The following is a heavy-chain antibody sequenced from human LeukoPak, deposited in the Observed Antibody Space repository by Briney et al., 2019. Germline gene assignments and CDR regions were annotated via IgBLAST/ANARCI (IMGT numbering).Heavy chain of an antibody. D-gene: IGHD3-22*01. CDR2: MNPNSGNT. J-gene: IGHJ4*02. CDR1: GYTFTSYD. CDR3: ARDLRGLGVGRYYDSSGRRPVDY. Sequence: RASVKVSCKASGYTFTSYDINWVRQATGQGLEWMGWMNPNSGNTGYAQKFQGRVTMTRNTSISTAYMELSRLRSDDTAVYYCARDLRGLGVGRYYDSSGRRPVDYWGQGTLVTVSS. V-gene: IGHV1-8*01.